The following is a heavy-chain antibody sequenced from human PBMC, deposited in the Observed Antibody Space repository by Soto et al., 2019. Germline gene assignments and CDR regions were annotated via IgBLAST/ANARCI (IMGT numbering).Heavy chain of an antibody. CDR1: GGSISSYY. D-gene: IGHD3-10*01. V-gene: IGHV4-59*08. CDR3: ARQGFGPLHGLVDV. J-gene: IGHJ6*02. Sequence: QVQLQESGPGLVKPSETMSLSCTVSGGSISSYYWSWFRQSPGQRMEWIGYVHHSWGSSYNPSLQSRVAIPLATSKSQFALKVTSVTATCTAVYYCARQGFGPLHGLVDVWGQGTTVTVSS. CDR2: VHHSWGS.